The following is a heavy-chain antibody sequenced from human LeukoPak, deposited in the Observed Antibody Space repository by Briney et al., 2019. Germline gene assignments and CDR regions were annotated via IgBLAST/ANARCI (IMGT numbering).Heavy chain of an antibody. CDR3: ARELLYSGSYWYYFDY. CDR1: GYTLTELS. CDR2: FDPEDGET. V-gene: IGHV1-24*01. Sequence: ASVKVSCKVSGYTLTELSMHWVRQAPGKGLEWMGGFDPEDGETIYAQKFQGRVTMTEDTSTDTAYMELSSLRSEDTAVYYCARELLYSGSYWYYFDYWGQGTLVTVSS. D-gene: IGHD1-26*01. J-gene: IGHJ4*02.